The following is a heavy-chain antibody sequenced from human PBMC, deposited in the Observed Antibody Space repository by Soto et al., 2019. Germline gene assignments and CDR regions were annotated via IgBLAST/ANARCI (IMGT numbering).Heavy chain of an antibody. J-gene: IGHJ5*02. CDR2: TYFRSKWYN. D-gene: IGHD5-12*01. CDR1: GDSVSSNTAS. Sequence: SQTLSLPCXISGDSVSSNTASWNWIRQSPSRGLEWLGRTYFRSKWYNDYAVSVKSRIIINPDTSNNQFSLQLNSVTPEDTAVYFCAKGDNLGPKTGYAFDPWGQGIMVTVSS. V-gene: IGHV6-1*01. CDR3: AKGDNLGPKTGYAFDP.